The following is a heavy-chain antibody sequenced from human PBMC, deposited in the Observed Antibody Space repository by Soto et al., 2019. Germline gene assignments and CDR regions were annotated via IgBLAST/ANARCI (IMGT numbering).Heavy chain of an antibody. D-gene: IGHD6-19*01. CDR3: ARQDGSALYYFDY. J-gene: IGHJ4*02. Sequence: PGESLKISCKGPGYTFTIYWIAWVRQMPGKGLEWMGIIYPGDSDTRYSPSFQGQVSISADKSISTAYLQWSSLKASDTAMYYCARQDGSALYYFDYWGQGTLVTVSS. V-gene: IGHV5-51*01. CDR1: GYTFTIYW. CDR2: IYPGDSDT.